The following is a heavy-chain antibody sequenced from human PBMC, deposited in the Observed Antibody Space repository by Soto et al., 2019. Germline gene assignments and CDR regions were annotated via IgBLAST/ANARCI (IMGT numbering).Heavy chain of an antibody. CDR1: GFTFSSSG. Sequence: EGQLLQSGGGLVQPGESLRLSCAASGFTFSSSGMSWVRQAPGKGLEWVSSISIRGDYRYYADSVKGRFSIYRDNFNNTLYLQMSSLTAEDTGLYYFADHGGFNFWGQGTLVAVSS. V-gene: IGHV3-23*01. D-gene: IGHD4-17*01. CDR3: ADHGGFNF. CDR2: ISIRGDYR. J-gene: IGHJ3*01.